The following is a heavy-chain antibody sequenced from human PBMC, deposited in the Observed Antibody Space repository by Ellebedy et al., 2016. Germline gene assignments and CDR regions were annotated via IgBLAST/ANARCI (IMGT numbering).Heavy chain of an antibody. CDR3: ARHGGYARHPFDY. V-gene: IGHV4-39*01. D-gene: IGHD3-22*01. CDR1: GGSISSSSYY. CDR2: IYYSGST. Sequence: SETLSLXCTVSGGSISSSSYYWGWIRQPPGKGLEWIGSIYYSGSTYYNPSLKSRVTISVDTSKNQFSLKLSSVTAADTAVYYCARHGGYARHPFDYWGQGTLVTVSS. J-gene: IGHJ4*02.